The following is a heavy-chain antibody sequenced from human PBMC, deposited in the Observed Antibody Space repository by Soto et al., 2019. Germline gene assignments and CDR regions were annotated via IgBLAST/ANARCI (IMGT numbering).Heavy chain of an antibody. Sequence: GGSLRLSCAASGFTFNSYAMNWVRQAPGKGLEWVPGISGSAGSTYYADSVKGRFTISRDNSKNTLYLQMNSLRAEDTAVYYCAKGDDFWSGYSPYYFDYWGRGTLVTVSS. CDR1: GFTFNSYA. J-gene: IGHJ4*02. CDR3: AKGDDFWSGYSPYYFDY. CDR2: ISGSAGST. D-gene: IGHD3-3*01. V-gene: IGHV3-23*01.